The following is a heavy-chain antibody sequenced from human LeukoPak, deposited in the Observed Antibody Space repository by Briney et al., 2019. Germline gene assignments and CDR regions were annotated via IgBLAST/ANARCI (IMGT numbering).Heavy chain of an antibody. CDR3: ARDPAITILRGVVEP. CDR1: GFTLSSYA. V-gene: IGHV3-23*01. Sequence: GGSLRLSYAASGFTLSSYAMSWVRQGPGKGLEWVSAISVSGNTYHADSVKGRYTISRDSSKNTLYLQMNSLRAEDTAVYYCARDPAITILRGVVEPWGQGTLVTVSS. J-gene: IGHJ5*02. CDR2: ISVSGNT. D-gene: IGHD3-10*01.